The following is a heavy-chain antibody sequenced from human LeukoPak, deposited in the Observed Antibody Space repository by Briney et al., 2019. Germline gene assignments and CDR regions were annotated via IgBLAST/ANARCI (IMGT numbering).Heavy chain of an antibody. CDR3: ARDPAVAGGKYYYYYMDV. V-gene: IGHV4-38-2*02. CDR2: IYHSGST. CDR1: GYSISSAYY. Sequence: PSETLSLTCTVSGYSISSAYYWGWIRQSPGKGLEWIGSIYHSGSTYYNPSLKSRVTISVDTSKNQFSLKLTSVTAADTAVYYCARDPAVAGGKYYYYYMDVWGKGTTVTISS. J-gene: IGHJ6*03. D-gene: IGHD6-19*01.